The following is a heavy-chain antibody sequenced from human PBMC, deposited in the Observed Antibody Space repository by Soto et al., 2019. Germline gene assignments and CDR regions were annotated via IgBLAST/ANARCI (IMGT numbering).Heavy chain of an antibody. CDR3: ARAVAGTDYYYGMDV. D-gene: IGHD6-19*01. Sequence: SVKVCCKAPGGTFSSYAISWVRQAPGQGLEWMGGIIPIFGTANYAQKFQGRVTITADESTSTAYMELSSLRSEDTAVYYCARAVAGTDYYYGMDVWGQGTTVTVSS. CDR1: GGTFSSYA. J-gene: IGHJ6*02. V-gene: IGHV1-69*13. CDR2: IIPIFGTA.